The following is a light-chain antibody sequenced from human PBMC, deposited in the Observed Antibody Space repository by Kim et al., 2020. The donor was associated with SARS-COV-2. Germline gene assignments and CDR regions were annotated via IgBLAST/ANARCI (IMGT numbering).Light chain of an antibody. V-gene: IGLV3-21*04. CDR1: NIESKS. CDR2: YGT. J-gene: IGLJ3*02. CDR3: QVWDSSSDFGV. Sequence: SYELTQPPSVSVAPRKTASITCGGNNIESKSVHWYQQKPGQAPMVVIYYGTDRPSGIPERFSGSNSGNTATLTISWVEAGDEADYYCQVWDSSSDFGVFGGGTQLTVL.